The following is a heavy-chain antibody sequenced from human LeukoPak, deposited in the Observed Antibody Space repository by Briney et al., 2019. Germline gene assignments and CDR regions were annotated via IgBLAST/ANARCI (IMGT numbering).Heavy chain of an antibody. CDR3: ARVHDSSGYYYAFDY. Sequence: SETLSLTCTVSGGSISSGDYYWSWIRQPPGKGLEWIGYIYYSGSTYYNPSLKGRVTISVGTSKNQFSLKLSSVTAADTAVYYCARVHDSSGYYYAFDYWGQGTLVTVSS. J-gene: IGHJ4*02. D-gene: IGHD3-22*01. CDR2: IYYSGST. V-gene: IGHV4-30-4*01. CDR1: GGSISSGDYY.